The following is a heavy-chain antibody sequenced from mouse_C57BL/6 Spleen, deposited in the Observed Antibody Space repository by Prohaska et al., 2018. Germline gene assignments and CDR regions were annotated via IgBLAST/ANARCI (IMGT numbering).Heavy chain of an antibody. CDR1: GFSLTSYG. Sequence: LVAPSQSLSITCTVSGFSLTSYGVHWVRQPPGKGLEWLVVIWSDGSTTYNSALKSRLSISKDNSKSQVFLKMNSLQTDDTAMYYCAREGITTVVATGAMDYWGQGTSVTVSS. V-gene: IGHV2-6*03. D-gene: IGHD1-1*01. CDR2: IWSDGST. CDR3: AREGITTVVATGAMDY. J-gene: IGHJ4*01.